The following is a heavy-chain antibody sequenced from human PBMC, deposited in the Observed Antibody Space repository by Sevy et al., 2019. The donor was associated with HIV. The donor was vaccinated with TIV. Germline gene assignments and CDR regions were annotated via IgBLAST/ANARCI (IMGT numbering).Heavy chain of an antibody. CDR2: ISYDGSNK. V-gene: IGHV3-30-3*01. J-gene: IGHJ4*02. CDR3: ARDGYYYDSSGIIDY. Sequence: GGSLRLSCAASGFTFSSYAMHWVRQAPGKGLEWVAVISYDGSNKYYADSVKGRFTISRDNSKNTLYLQMNSLGAEDTAVYYCARDGYYYDSSGIIDYWGQGTLVTVSS. D-gene: IGHD3-22*01. CDR1: GFTFSSYA.